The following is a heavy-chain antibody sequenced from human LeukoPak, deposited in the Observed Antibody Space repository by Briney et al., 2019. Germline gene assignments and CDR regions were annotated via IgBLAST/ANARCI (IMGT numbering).Heavy chain of an antibody. CDR3: ASFGSGSNLDAFDI. V-gene: IGHV3-7*01. CDR2: IKRDGSDK. CDR1: GFTFSSYW. D-gene: IGHD3-10*01. Sequence: GGSLRLSCAASGFTFSSYWMSWVRQAPGKGLEWVANIKRDGSDKYYVGSVKGRFTISRDNAKNSLYLQMNSLRDEDTAVYYCASFGSGSNLDAFDIWGQGTMVTVST. J-gene: IGHJ3*02.